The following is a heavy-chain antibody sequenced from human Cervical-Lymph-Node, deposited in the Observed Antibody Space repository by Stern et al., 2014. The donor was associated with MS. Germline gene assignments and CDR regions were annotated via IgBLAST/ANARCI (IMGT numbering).Heavy chain of an antibody. V-gene: IGHV1-69*17. CDR1: GGTFSSYA. CDR3: ARVSSVMVYASWFDP. CDR2: IIAIFGIA. J-gene: IGHJ5*02. D-gene: IGHD2-8*01. Sequence: QVQLVESGAEVKKPGSSVKVSCKASGGTFSSYAISWVRQAPGQGLEWMGGIIAIFGIANYAQKFQGRVTITADKSTSTAYMELSSLRSEDTAVYYCARVSSVMVYASWFDPWGQGTLVTVSS.